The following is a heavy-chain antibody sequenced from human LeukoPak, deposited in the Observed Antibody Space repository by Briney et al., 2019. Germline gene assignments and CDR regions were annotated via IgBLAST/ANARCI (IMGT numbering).Heavy chain of an antibody. V-gene: IGHV1-2*02. CDR2: INPNSGGT. CDR3: ARDDYGGNGVGD. J-gene: IGHJ4*02. CDR1: GYTFTGYY. Sequence: ASVKVSRKASGYTFTGYYMHWVRQAPGQGLEWMGWINPNSGGTNYAQKFQGRVTMTRDTSISTAYMELSRLRSDDTAVYYCARDDYGGNGVGDWGQGTLVTVSS. D-gene: IGHD4-23*01.